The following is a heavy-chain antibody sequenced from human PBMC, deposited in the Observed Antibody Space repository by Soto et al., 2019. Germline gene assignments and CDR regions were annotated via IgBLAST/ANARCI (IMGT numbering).Heavy chain of an antibody. V-gene: IGHV4-34*01. CDR3: ATDRGHH. CDR2: LSRGGGT. Sequence: QVHLQQWGAGLLKPSETLSLTCAVSGGSFGNYFWNWIRQPPGKGLEWIGELSRGGGTNYNPSLQSRVSISGDPSKNQFSLNLTSVTAADTAVYYCATDRGHHWGQGTLVTVSS. CDR1: GGSFGNYF. J-gene: IGHJ4*02.